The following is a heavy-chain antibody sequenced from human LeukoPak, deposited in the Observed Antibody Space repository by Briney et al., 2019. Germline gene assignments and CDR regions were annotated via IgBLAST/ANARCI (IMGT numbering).Heavy chain of an antibody. CDR2: INPNSGGT. D-gene: IGHD6-19*01. Sequence: ASVKVSCKASGYTFTGYYMHWVRQAPGQGLEWMGWINPNSGGTNYAQKFQGRVTMTRDTSISTAYMELSRLRSDDTAAYYCARVWRGTAVAGTRYYYGMDVWGQGTTVTVSS. CDR3: ARVWRGTAVAGTRYYYGMDV. CDR1: GYTFTGYY. J-gene: IGHJ6*02. V-gene: IGHV1-2*02.